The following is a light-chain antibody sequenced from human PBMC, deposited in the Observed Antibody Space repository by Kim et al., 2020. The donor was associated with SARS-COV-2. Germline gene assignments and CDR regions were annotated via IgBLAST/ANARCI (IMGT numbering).Light chain of an antibody. Sequence: EIVLTQSPGTLSLSPGERATLSCRASQSVASNHIAWFQRKPGQTPRLLIYGTSSRVTGISDRFSASGSGTDFTLTISRLEPEDFAVYYCQQYDNSPYTFGQGTKLEI. V-gene: IGKV3-20*01. CDR2: GTS. CDR3: QQYDNSPYT. J-gene: IGKJ2*01. CDR1: QSVASNH.